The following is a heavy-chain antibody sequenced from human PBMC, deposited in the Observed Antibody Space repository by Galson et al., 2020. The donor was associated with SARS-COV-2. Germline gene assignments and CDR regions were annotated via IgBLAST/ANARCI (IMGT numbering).Heavy chain of an antibody. D-gene: IGHD6-19*01. CDR2: ISYAGAHDGPRE. V-gene: IGHV3-30*04. Sequence: GRSLRLSCVASGFTFNFYSFHWVRQVPGKGLEWVAVISYAGAHDGPREYYADSVKRRITIPRDSSKNTVFLQMDSMRREDTALYYCARDMKAGTSYYFYMDVWGKGTTVTVSS. J-gene: IGHJ6*03. CDR3: ARDMKAGTSYYFYMDV. CDR1: GFTFNFYS.